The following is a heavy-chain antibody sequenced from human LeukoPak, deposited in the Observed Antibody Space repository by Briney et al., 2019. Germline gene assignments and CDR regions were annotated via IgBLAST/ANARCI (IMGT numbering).Heavy chain of an antibody. CDR1: GGSISSSSYY. D-gene: IGHD6-13*01. CDR2: IYYSGST. J-gene: IGHJ4*02. Sequence: SETLSLTCTVSGGSISSSSYYWGWIRQPPGTGLEWIGSIYYSGSTYYNPSLKSRDTIPIDTSKNPFSLKLRPVTAAGTAVYDCARYGSRWYEDYWGQGTLVTVSS. CDR3: ARYGSRWYEDY. V-gene: IGHV4-39*07.